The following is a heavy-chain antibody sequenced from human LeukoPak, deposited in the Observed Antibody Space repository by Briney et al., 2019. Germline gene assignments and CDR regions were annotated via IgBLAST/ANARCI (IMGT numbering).Heavy chain of an antibody. CDR3: AKDPAGSGAWYWLYFQH. J-gene: IGHJ1*01. CDR2: ISVSGDST. CDR1: GVSFSGYY. D-gene: IGHD3-10*01. Sequence: ETLSLTCAVYGVSFSGYYWSWIRQPPGKGLEWVSGISVSGDSTFYADSVKGRLTISRDNSRNTLYLQMSSLRAEDTAVYYCAKDPAGSGAWYWLYFQHWGQGTLVTVSS. V-gene: IGHV3-23*01.